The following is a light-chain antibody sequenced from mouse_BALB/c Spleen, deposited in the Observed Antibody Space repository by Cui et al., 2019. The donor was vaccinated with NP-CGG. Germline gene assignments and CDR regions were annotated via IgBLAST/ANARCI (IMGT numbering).Light chain of an antibody. CDR3: ALWYSNHWV. V-gene: IGLV1*01. CDR1: TGAVTTNNY. CDR2: GTN. Sequence: QAVVTQESALTTSPGETVTLTCRSNTGAVTTNNYANWVQEKPDHFFTGLIGGTNNRVPGVPARFSGSLIGDKAALTTTGAQTEDEAMYFCALWYSNHWVFGGGTKLTVL. J-gene: IGLJ1*01.